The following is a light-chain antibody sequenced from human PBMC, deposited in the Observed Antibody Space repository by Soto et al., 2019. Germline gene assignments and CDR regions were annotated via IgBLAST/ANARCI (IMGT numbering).Light chain of an antibody. CDR3: QQAKSFPVS. CDR1: QAVNSW. V-gene: IGKV1-12*01. J-gene: IGKJ5*01. CDR2: DVS. Sequence: DNQLTQSPSSISASVGDRVTITCRASQAVNSWLAWFQQKPGMAPKLVIYDVSSLQSGVPSRFSGSGSGTEFTLTISSLQPEDVATYYCQQAKSFPVSFGQGTRLEI.